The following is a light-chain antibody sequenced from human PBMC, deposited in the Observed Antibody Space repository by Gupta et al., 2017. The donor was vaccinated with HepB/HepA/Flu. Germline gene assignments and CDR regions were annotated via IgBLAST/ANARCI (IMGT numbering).Light chain of an antibody. V-gene: IGKV1-8*01. CDR3: QQYYSYPWT. CDR2: AAS. J-gene: IGKJ1*01. CDR1: QGSSSY. Sequence: AIRMIKPPSPFSAPPGDRVTITCRASQGSSSYLAWYQQKPGKAPKLLIYAASTLQSGVPSRFSGSGSGTEFTLTISCLQSEDFATYYCQQYYSYPWTFGQGTKVEIK.